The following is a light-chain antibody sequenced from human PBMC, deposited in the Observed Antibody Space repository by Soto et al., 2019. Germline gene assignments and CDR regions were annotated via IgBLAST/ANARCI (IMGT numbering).Light chain of an antibody. CDR2: DVT. CDR1: SSDVGGYKY. Sequence: QSVLTQPASVSGSPGQSITISCTGTSSDVGGYKYVSWYQQHPGKAPKLMIYDVTNRPSGVSNRFSGSESGNTASLTISGLQAEDEADYYCSSYTSSSSVVFGGGTKLTVL. J-gene: IGLJ2*01. CDR3: SSYTSSSSVV. V-gene: IGLV2-14*01.